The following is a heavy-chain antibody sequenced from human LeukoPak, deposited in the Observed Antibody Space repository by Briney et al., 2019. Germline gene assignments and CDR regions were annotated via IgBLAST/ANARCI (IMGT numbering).Heavy chain of an antibody. CDR3: ARDTIPQLGGMDV. CDR1: GYSISSGYY. Sequence: PSETLSLTCTVSGYSISSGYYWGWIRQPPGKGLEWIGSIYHSGSTYYNPSLKSRVTISVDTSKNQFSLKLSSVTAADTAVYYCARDTIPQLGGMDVWGQGSTVTVSS. V-gene: IGHV4-38-2*02. CDR2: IYHSGST. D-gene: IGHD7-27*01. J-gene: IGHJ6*02.